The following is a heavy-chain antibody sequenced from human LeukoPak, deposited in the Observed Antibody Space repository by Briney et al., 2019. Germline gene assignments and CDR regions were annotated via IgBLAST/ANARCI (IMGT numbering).Heavy chain of an antibody. D-gene: IGHD3-3*01. CDR1: GGSFSGYY. J-gene: IGHJ4*02. CDR3: VRSGYPGY. V-gene: IGHV4-34*01. CDR2: INHSGST. Sequence: PSETLSLTCAVYGGSFSGYYGSWIRQPPGKGLEWIGEINHSGSTNYNPSLKSRVTISVDTSKNQFSLKLSSVTAADTAVYYCVRSGYPGYWGQGTLVTVSS.